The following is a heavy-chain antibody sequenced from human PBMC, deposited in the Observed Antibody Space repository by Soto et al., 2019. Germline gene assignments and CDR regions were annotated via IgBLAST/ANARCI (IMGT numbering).Heavy chain of an antibody. D-gene: IGHD6-13*01. CDR3: ARAESAGHPVLPDY. CDR2: IYHRGST. CDR1: GGSISSGDYY. V-gene: IGHV4-31*03. J-gene: IGHJ4*02. Sequence: QVQLQESGPGLVKPSQTLSLTCTVSGGSISSGDYYWNWIRQHPGKGLEWIGYIYHRGSTKYNPSLKNRVTISVDTSKNQISLKLSSLSAADTAVYYCARAESAGHPVLPDYWGQGTLVTVSS.